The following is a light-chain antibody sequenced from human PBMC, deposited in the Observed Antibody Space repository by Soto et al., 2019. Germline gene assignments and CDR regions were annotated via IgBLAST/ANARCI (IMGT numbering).Light chain of an antibody. J-gene: IGLJ2*01. CDR3: RSYTSSSTYVV. CDR1: SSDVGGYNY. V-gene: IGLV2-14*01. CDR2: DVS. Sequence: QSALTQPASVSGSPGQSSTISCTGTSSDVGGYNYVSWYQQHPGKAPKLMIYDVSNRLSGVSNRFSGSKSGNTASLTISGLQAEDEADYYCRSYTSSSTYVVFGGGTEVTVL.